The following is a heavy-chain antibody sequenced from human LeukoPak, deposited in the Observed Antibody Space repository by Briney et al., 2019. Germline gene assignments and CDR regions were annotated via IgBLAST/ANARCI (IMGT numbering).Heavy chain of an antibody. D-gene: IGHD2-21*01. Sequence: ASVKVSCKASGYTFNSYGISWVRQAPGQGLEWMGWISAYNGNTNYAQKLQGRVTMTTDTSTSTAYMELRSLRSDDTAVYYCARDGRLVVRYYYYYGMDVWGQGTTVTVSS. J-gene: IGHJ6*02. V-gene: IGHV1-18*01. CDR3: ARDGRLVVRYYYYYGMDV. CDR2: ISAYNGNT. CDR1: GYTFNSYG.